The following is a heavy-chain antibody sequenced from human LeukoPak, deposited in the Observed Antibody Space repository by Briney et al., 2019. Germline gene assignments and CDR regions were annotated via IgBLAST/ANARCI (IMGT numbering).Heavy chain of an antibody. V-gene: IGHV4-59*01. CDR3: ARGGDGYKSPWFDP. J-gene: IGHJ5*02. CDR1: GGSISTYY. D-gene: IGHD5-24*01. CDR2: VYYTRST. Sequence: SETLSLTCTVSGGSISTYYWSWIRQPPEKGLEWIGYVYYTRSTNYNPSLKSRVTISPHASENQFSLKLNSVTAADTAVYYCARGGDGYKSPWFDPWGQGTLVTVSS.